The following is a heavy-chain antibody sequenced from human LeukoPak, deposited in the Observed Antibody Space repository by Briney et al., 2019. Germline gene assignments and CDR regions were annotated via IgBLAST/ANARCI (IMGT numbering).Heavy chain of an antibody. D-gene: IGHD5-18*01. J-gene: IGHJ4*02. CDR2: ISSSSSYI. CDR3: ARAPRRLWYSFDY. Sequence: GGSLRLSCAASGFTFSSYSMNWVRQAPGKGLEWVSSISSSSSYIYYADSVKGRFTISRDNAKNSLYLQMNSLRAEDTAVYYCARAPRRLWYSFDYWGQGTLVTVSS. V-gene: IGHV3-21*01. CDR1: GFTFSSYS.